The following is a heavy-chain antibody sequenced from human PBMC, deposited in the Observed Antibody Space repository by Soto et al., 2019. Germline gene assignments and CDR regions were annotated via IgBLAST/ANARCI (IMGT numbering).Heavy chain of an antibody. Sequence: QVQLVQSGAEVKKPGASVKVSCTASGFIFTNYYMHWVRQAPGQGLEWVGMINPSGSSTNYAQKFQDRVTMTRDTSTSTVYMELSSLRSEDTAVYYCAREAYAFDIWGQGTMVTVSS. CDR3: AREAYAFDI. CDR1: GFIFTNYY. J-gene: IGHJ3*02. CDR2: INPSGSST. V-gene: IGHV1-46*01.